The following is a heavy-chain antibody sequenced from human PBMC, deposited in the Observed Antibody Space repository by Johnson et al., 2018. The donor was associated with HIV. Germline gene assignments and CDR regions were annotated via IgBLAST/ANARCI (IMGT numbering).Heavy chain of an antibody. CDR3: AKDKGYYGSSGYYHDAFDI. J-gene: IGHJ3*02. Sequence: QVQLVESGGGVVQPGRSLRLSCAASGFTFSNYGMHWVRQAPGKGLEWMAFIRYDGSNEYYADSLKGRFTISRDNSKNTLYLQMNSLRAEDTAVYYCAKDKGYYGSSGYYHDAFDIWGQGTMVTVSS. CDR1: GFTFSNYG. D-gene: IGHD3-22*01. V-gene: IGHV3-30*02. CDR2: IRYDGSNE.